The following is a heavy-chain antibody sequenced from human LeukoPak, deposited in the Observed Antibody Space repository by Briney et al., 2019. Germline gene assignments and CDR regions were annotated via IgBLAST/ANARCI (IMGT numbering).Heavy chain of an antibody. J-gene: IGHJ4*02. V-gene: IGHV1-46*01. CDR3: ATEIPKTGNFDC. Sequence: GASVKVSCKASGSTFISYYIHWVRQAPGQGLEWVGVISPSGDFTSYAQNFQGRVTMTRDTSTSTGYVDLNSLRSGDTAVYYCATEIPKTGNFDCWGQGTLVTVSS. CDR1: GSTFISYY. CDR2: ISPSGDFT. D-gene: IGHD3-9*01.